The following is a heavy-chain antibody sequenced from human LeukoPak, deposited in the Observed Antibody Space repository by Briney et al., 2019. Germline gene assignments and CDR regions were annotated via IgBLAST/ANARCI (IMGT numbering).Heavy chain of an antibody. CDR1: GFTFSNAW. Sequence: GGSLRLSCAASGFTFSNAWMNWVRQAPGKGLEWVGRIKSKTDGGTTDYAAPVKGRFTISRDDSKNTLYLQMNSLKTEDTAVYYCTTDLVRITEYLSYYYYGMDVWGQGTTVTVSS. CDR2: IKSKTDGGTT. D-gene: IGHD3-16*01. J-gene: IGHJ6*02. CDR3: TTDLVRITEYLSYYYYGMDV. V-gene: IGHV3-15*07.